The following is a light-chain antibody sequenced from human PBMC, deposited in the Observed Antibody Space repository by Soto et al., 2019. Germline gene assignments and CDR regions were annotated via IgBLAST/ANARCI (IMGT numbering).Light chain of an antibody. V-gene: IGKV1-5*01. CDR2: DAS. CDR1: QGISSW. Sequence: IRMTQSPSSFSASTGDRVTITCRASQGISSWLAWYQQKPGKAPKLLIYDASTLESGVPSRFSGSGSGTQFTLTISSLQPDDSATYYCQQYNSYWTFGQGTKVDIK. CDR3: QQYNSYWT. J-gene: IGKJ1*01.